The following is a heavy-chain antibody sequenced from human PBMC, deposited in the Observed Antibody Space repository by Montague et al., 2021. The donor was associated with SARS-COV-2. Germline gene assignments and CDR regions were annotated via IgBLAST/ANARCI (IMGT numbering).Heavy chain of an antibody. V-gene: IGHV4-39*07. CDR3: ARGIRWTWIQLWVRSGFDY. D-gene: IGHD5-18*01. Sequence: SETLSFTCTVSGGSISSSSYYWGWIRQPPGKGLEWIGSIYYSGSTYYNPSLKSRVTISVDTSKNQFSLKLSSVTAADTAVYYCARGIRWTWIQLWVRSGFDYWGQGTLVTVSS. J-gene: IGHJ4*02. CDR1: GGSISSSSYY. CDR2: IYYSGST.